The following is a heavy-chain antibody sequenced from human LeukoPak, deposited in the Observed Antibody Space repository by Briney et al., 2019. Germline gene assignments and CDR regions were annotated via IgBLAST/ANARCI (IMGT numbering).Heavy chain of an antibody. CDR3: ARARGYCSSTSCPNPPHYYYGMDV. CDR1: GGSISSYY. D-gene: IGHD2-2*01. Sequence: PSETLSLTCTVSGGSISSYYWSWIRQPPGKGLEWIGYIYYSGSTNYNPSLKSRVTISVDTSKNQFSLKLSSVAAADTAVYYCARARGYCSSTSCPNPPHYYYGMDVWGQGTTVTVSS. CDR2: IYYSGST. J-gene: IGHJ6*02. V-gene: IGHV4-59*01.